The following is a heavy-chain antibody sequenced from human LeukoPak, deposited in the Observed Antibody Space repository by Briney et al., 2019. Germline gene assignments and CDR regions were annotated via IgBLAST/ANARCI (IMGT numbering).Heavy chain of an antibody. J-gene: IGHJ5*02. D-gene: IGHD2-15*01. CDR2: IYPADSDI. CDR1: GYSINKYW. Sequence: GESLKISCKCSGYSINKYWIGWVRQMPGKGLEWMGIIYPADSDIRYSPSFQGQVTISADKSISTAYLQWSSLKASDTAMYYCARQEYCSGGSCYTWFDPWGQGTLVTVSS. CDR3: ARQEYCSGGSCYTWFDP. V-gene: IGHV5-51*01.